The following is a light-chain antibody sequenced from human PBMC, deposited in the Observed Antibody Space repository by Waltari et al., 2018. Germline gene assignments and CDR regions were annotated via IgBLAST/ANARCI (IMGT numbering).Light chain of an antibody. Sequence: DIPFTQSPSFLSASVGDRVTITCRASQDISVNLAWFHQKPGKAPKVLIYAASTLQSGVPSRFSGSGSGTEFTLTISSLQPEDFATYYCQQLKTYPITFGQGTRLEIK. CDR3: QQLKTYPIT. CDR2: AAS. CDR1: QDISVN. V-gene: IGKV1-9*01. J-gene: IGKJ5*01.